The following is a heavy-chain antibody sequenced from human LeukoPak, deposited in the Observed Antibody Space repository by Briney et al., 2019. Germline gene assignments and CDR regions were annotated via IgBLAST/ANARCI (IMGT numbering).Heavy chain of an antibody. CDR3: AKGLPGIAVAGTKPFDY. CDR1: GFTFSSYA. J-gene: IGHJ4*02. CDR2: ISGSGGST. Sequence: GGSLRLSCAASGFTFSSYAMSWVRQAPGKGLEWVSAISGSGGSTYYADSVKGRFTISRDNSKNTLYLQMNSLRAEDTAVYYCAKGLPGIAVAGTKPFDYWGRGTLVTVSS. V-gene: IGHV3-23*01. D-gene: IGHD6-19*01.